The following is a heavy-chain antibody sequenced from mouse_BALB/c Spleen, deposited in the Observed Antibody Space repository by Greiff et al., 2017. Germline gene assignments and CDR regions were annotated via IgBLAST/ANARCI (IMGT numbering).Heavy chain of an antibody. CDR2: ISYDGSN. Sequence: EVQVVESGPGLVKPSQSLSLTCSVTGYSITSGYYWNWIRQFPGNKLEWMGYISYDGSNNYNPSLKNRISITRDTSKNQFFLKLNSVTTEDTATYYCARDRGGYYPFAYWGQGTLVTVSA. CDR1: GYSITSGYY. CDR3: ARDRGGYYPFAY. V-gene: IGHV3-6*02. D-gene: IGHD2-3*01. J-gene: IGHJ3*01.